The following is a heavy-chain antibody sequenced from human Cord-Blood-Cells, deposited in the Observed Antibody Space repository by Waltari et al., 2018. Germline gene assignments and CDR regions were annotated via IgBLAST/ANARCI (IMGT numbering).Heavy chain of an antibody. J-gene: IGHJ4*02. D-gene: IGHD6-13*01. CDR2: INHSGST. Sequence: QVQLQQWGAGLLKPSETLSLTCAVYGGSFSGYYWSWIRQPPGKGLEWIGEINHSGSTNYNPSLKSRVTISVDTSKNQFSLKLSSVTAADTAVYYCANSGYSSSWYGFDYWGQGTLVTVSS. CDR3: ANSGYSSSWYGFDY. V-gene: IGHV4-34*01. CDR1: GGSFSGYY.